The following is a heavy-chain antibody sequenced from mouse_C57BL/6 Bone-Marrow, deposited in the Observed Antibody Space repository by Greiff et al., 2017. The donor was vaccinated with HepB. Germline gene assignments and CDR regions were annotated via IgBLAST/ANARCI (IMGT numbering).Heavy chain of an antibody. Sequence: QVQLQQPGAELVRPGSSVKLSCKASGYTFTSYWMHWVKQRPIQGLEWIGNIDPSDSETHYNQKFKDKATLTVDKSSSTAYMQLSSLTSEDSAVYDGARSGDGYYLHWYFDVWGTGTTVTVSS. CDR3: ARSGDGYYLHWYFDV. V-gene: IGHV1-52*01. CDR1: GYTFTSYW. D-gene: IGHD2-3*01. J-gene: IGHJ1*03. CDR2: IDPSDSET.